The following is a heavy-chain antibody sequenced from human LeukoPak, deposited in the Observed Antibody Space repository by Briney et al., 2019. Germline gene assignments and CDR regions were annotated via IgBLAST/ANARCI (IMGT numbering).Heavy chain of an antibody. D-gene: IGHD1-26*01. Sequence: SETLSLTCTVSGGSISSSSYYWGWIRQPPGKGLEWIRSIYYSGSTYYNPSLKSRVTISVDTSKNQFSLKLSSVTAADTAVYYCARLEWELLQGGYYYYMDVWGKGTTVTVSS. J-gene: IGHJ6*03. CDR1: GGSISSSSYY. CDR3: ARLEWELLQGGYYYYMDV. V-gene: IGHV4-39*01. CDR2: IYYSGST.